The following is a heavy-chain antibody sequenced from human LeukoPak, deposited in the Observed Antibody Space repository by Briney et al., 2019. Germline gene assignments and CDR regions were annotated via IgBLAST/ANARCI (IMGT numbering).Heavy chain of an antibody. CDR3: ASGREYGGIFDY. CDR1: GFSVSSYG. Sequence: PGGSLRLSCAGSGFSVSSYGMHWVRQAPGKGLEWVALIWYDGSNKYYADSVKGRFTVSRDNSNNTLFLKMNRLRAEDTAVYYCASGREYGGIFDYWGQGTLVTVSS. V-gene: IGHV3-33*01. CDR2: IWYDGSNK. J-gene: IGHJ4*02. D-gene: IGHD4-23*01.